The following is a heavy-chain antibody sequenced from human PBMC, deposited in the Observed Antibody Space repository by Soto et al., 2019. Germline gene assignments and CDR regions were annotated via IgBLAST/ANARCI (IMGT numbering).Heavy chain of an antibody. CDR1: GYTFTSYY. Sequence: QVQLVQSGAEVKKPGASVKVSCKASGYTFTSYYMHWVRQAPGQGLEWMGIINPSGGSTSYAQKFQGGVTMPRDTSTSTVYMELSSLRSEDTAVYYCAKSLRFLEWSKRGGYGMDVWGQGTTVTVSS. CDR2: INPSGGST. V-gene: IGHV1-46*01. D-gene: IGHD3-3*01. J-gene: IGHJ6*02. CDR3: AKSLRFLEWSKRGGYGMDV.